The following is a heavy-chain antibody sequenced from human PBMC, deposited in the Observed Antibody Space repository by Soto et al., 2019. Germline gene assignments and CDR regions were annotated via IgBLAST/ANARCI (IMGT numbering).Heavy chain of an antibody. CDR3: ARYALRSPGPFDY. CDR2: IYYSGST. D-gene: IGHD1-26*01. Sequence: QLQLQESGPGLVKPSETLSLTCTVSGGSISSSSYYWGWIRQPPGKGLEWIGSIYYSGSTYYNPSLKSRVTISVDTSKNQFSLKLSSVTAADTAVYYCARYALRSPGPFDYWGQGTLVTVSS. V-gene: IGHV4-39*01. CDR1: GGSISSSSYY. J-gene: IGHJ4*02.